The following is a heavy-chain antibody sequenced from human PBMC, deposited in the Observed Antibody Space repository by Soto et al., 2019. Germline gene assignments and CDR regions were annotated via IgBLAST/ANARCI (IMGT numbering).Heavy chain of an antibody. J-gene: IGHJ3*02. Sequence: QVQMVQSGAEVKKPGASVKVSCRASGYSFTSYDVNWVRQATGQGLEWMGWMNPNSGNTAFAQKVQGRVTMTSNTPISTAYTELSGLRSEDTAVYYCERYPYTSYCSDGSCSYDDFDIWGEGTVVTVSS. CDR3: ERYPYTSYCSDGSCSYDDFDI. CDR2: MNPNSGNT. V-gene: IGHV1-8*01. CDR1: GYSFTSYD. D-gene: IGHD2-15*01.